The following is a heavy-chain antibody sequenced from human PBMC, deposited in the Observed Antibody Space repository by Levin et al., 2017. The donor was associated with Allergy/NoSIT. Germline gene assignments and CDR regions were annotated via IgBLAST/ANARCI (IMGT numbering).Heavy chain of an antibody. V-gene: IGHV3-21*01. CDR2: ISSSSYI. CDR3: ARDPSSGWDDAFDI. CDR1: GFTFSSYS. D-gene: IGHD6-19*01. Sequence: GGSLRLSCAASGFTFSSYSMNWVRQAPGKGLEWVSSISSSSYIYYADSVKGRFTISRDNAKNSLYLQMNSLRAEDTAVYYCARDPSSGWDDAFDIWGQGTMVTVSS. J-gene: IGHJ3*02.